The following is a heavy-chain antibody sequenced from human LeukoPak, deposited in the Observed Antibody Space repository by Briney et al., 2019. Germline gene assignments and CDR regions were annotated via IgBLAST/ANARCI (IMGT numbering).Heavy chain of an antibody. V-gene: IGHV1-18*01. J-gene: IGHJ4*02. CDR3: ARADYDLYYFDY. CDR1: GGTFSSYA. CDR2: ISAYNGNT. Sequence: ASVKVSCKASGGTFSSYAISWVRQAPGQGLEWMGWISAYNGNTNYAQKLQGRVTMTTDTSTSTAYMELRSLRSDDTAVYYCARADYDLYYFDYWGQGTLVTVSS. D-gene: IGHD3-3*01.